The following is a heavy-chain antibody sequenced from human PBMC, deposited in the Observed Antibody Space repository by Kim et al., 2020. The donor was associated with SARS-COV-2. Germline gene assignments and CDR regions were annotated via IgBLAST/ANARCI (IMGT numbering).Heavy chain of an antibody. D-gene: IGHD3-10*01. CDR2: SSMYI. CDR3: VRDRGWP. J-gene: IGHJ5*02. V-gene: IGHV3-21*01. Sequence: SSMYIYYADSVKGRFTISRDNAKNSLYLQMNSLRAEDTAVYYCVRDRGWPWGQGTLVTVSS.